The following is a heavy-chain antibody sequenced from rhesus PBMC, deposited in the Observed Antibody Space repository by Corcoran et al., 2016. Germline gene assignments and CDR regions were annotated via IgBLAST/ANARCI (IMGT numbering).Heavy chain of an antibody. Sequence: EVQLVESGGGLVQPGGSLRLSCAASGFTFSSYCMSWVRQDPGKGLEWVSYISNGGGSNYSADSVKGRFTISRVNSKNTLSLQMNSLRAEDTAVYYCAKDSRWTVTTRLDYWGQGVLVTVSS. CDR2: ISNGGGSN. D-gene: IGHD4-23*01. J-gene: IGHJ4*01. CDR3: AKDSRWTVTTRLDY. V-gene: IGHV3S5*01. CDR1: GFTFSSYC.